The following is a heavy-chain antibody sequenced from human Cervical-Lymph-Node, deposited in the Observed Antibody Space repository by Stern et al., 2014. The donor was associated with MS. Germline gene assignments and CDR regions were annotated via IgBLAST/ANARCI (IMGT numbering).Heavy chain of an antibody. V-gene: IGHV4-39*01. D-gene: IGHD2-8*02. J-gene: IGHJ4*02. CDR1: GDSISSYTHY. CDR3: AKHACTGAACPFDL. Sequence: QVQLVQSGPGLVKPSETLSLTCAVSGDSISSYTHYWAWIRQPPGKGLEWIGSVYYSGATYYNPSPKRRVTIPVDPSKNHSPLGLNSVTAADTAVYYCAKHACTGAACPFDLWGQGTLVTVSS. CDR2: VYYSGAT.